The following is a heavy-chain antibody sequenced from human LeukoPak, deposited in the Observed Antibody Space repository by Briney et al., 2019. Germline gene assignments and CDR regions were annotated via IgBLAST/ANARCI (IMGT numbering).Heavy chain of an antibody. D-gene: IGHD3-16*02. CDR1: GGSVSGGDYY. Sequence: SQTLSLTCTVSGGSVSGGDYYWTWIRQPPGKGLEWTGYIYSRGSTYYNPSLKSRVTISVDTSKNQFSLKLSSVTAADTAVYYCARGFGGVIVKEAIDYWGQGTLVTVSS. CDR2: IYSRGST. J-gene: IGHJ4*02. V-gene: IGHV4-30-4*08. CDR3: ARGFGGVIVKEAIDY.